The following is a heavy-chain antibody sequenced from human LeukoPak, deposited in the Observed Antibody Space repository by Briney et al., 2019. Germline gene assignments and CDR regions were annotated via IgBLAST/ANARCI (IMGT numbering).Heavy chain of an antibody. CDR1: GYTLTELS. Sequence: ASVKVSCKVSGYTLTELSINWVRQPPGEGLEWMGGFHPEGGETIHAQKFQGRVTMTADTSTDTAYMELSSLTSDDTAVYYCMSAFYMDVWGEGTTVTLSS. CDR3: MSAFYMDV. V-gene: IGHV1-24*01. D-gene: IGHD5/OR15-5a*01. J-gene: IGHJ6*03. CDR2: FHPEGGET.